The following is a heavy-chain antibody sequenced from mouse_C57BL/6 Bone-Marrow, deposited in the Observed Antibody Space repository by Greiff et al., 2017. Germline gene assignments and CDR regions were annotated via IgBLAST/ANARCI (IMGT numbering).Heavy chain of an antibody. V-gene: IGHV1-81*01. CDR3: ARYYYGSSSYAMDY. Sequence: VQLVESGAELARPGASVKLSCKASGYTFTSSGISWVKQRTGQGLEWIGEIYPRSGNTYYNEKFKGKATLTADKSSSTAYMELRSLTSEDSAVYFCARYYYGSSSYAMDYWGQGTSVTVSS. CDR2: IYPRSGNT. J-gene: IGHJ4*01. CDR1: GYTFTSSG. D-gene: IGHD1-1*01.